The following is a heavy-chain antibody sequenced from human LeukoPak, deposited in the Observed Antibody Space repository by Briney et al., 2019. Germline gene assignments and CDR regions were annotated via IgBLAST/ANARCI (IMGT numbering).Heavy chain of an antibody. J-gene: IGHJ4*02. D-gene: IGHD1-26*01. V-gene: IGHV3-7*01. CDR1: GFTFSSYW. Sequence: PGGSLRLSCAASGFTFSSYWMSWVRQAPGKGLEWGANIKQDGSEKYYVDSVKGRFTISRDNAKNSLYLQMNSLRAEDTAVYYCAKGDTTWELPHDYWGQGTLVTVSS. CDR2: IKQDGSEK. CDR3: AKGDTTWELPHDY.